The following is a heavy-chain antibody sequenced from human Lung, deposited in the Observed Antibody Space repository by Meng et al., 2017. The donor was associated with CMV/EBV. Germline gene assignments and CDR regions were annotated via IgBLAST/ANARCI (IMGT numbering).Heavy chain of an antibody. CDR3: AKSGAIAAAGSPFGRSYFEY. V-gene: IGHV3-9*01. J-gene: IGHJ4*02. CDR1: GFTFGDYA. Sequence: GGSXRLXCAASGFTFGDYAMHWVRQAPGKGLEWVSGISWSGGSIGFADSVKGRFSISRDNADNSLYLQMNSLRPEDTALYYCAKSGAIAAAGSPFGRSYFEYWXQGTXVNGAS. CDR2: ISWSGGSI. D-gene: IGHD6-13*01.